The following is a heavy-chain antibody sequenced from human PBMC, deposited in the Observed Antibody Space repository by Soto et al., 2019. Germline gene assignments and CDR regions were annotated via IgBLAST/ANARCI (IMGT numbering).Heavy chain of an antibody. CDR2: INSGSTSV. Sequence: EVQLVESGGGLVQPGGSLRLSCVASGFIFNSYSMNWVRQAPGKGLEWISYINSGSTSVFYADSVKGRFSISRDNAKNSLYLQMNSLRAEDTAVYYCASSASPDAYWGQGTLVTVSS. V-gene: IGHV3-48*01. CDR1: GFIFNSYS. D-gene: IGHD1-26*01. CDR3: ASSASPDAY. J-gene: IGHJ4*02.